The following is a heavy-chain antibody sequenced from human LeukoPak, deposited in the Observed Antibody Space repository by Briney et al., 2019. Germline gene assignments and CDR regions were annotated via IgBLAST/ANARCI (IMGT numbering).Heavy chain of an antibody. Sequence: GGSPRLSCAASGFTFSSYGMHWVRQAPGKGLEWVAVISYDGSNKYYADSVKGRFTISRDNSKNTLYLQMNSLRAEDTAVYYCANEPYCSSTSCYAYWGQGTLVTVSS. D-gene: IGHD2-2*01. J-gene: IGHJ4*02. V-gene: IGHV3-30*18. CDR1: GFTFSSYG. CDR2: ISYDGSNK. CDR3: ANEPYCSSTSCYAY.